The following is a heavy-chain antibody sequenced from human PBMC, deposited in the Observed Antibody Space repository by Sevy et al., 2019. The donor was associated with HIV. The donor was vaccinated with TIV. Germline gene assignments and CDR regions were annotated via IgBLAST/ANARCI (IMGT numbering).Heavy chain of an antibody. CDR1: GYSFSDYW. Sequence: GESLKISCKGSGYSFSDYWIVWVRQMPGKGLEWMGIIYPGDSGSRYSPSFQGRVTISADKSISTAYLQWSSLRASDIAMYYCARGARGTLPSYYYFGMAVWGQGTTVTVSS. J-gene: IGHJ6*02. CDR3: ARGARGTLPSYYYFGMAV. V-gene: IGHV5-51*06. CDR2: IYPGDSGS. D-gene: IGHD1-1*01.